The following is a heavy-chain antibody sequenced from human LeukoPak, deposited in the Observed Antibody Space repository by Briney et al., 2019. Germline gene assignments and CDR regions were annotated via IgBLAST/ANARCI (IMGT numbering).Heavy chain of an antibody. D-gene: IGHD5-12*01. V-gene: IGHV4-59*01. CDR2: IYYTGSI. Sequence: SETLSLTCTVSSGSINSFYWSWIRQTPGKGLEWIGYIYYTGSIDYNPSLKSRVTISVDTSKNQISLSLGSVTAEDTAIYYCARELYSGSDYWGQGTLVTVSS. J-gene: IGHJ4*02. CDR1: SGSINSFY. CDR3: ARELYSGSDY.